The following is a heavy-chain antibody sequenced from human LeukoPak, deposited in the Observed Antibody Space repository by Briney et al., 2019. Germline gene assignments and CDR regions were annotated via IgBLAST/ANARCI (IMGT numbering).Heavy chain of an antibody. CDR1: GFTFSRNA. Sequence: PGGSLRLSCATSGFTFSRNAMGWVRQAPGMGLEWVSAIASDERTHYADSVKGRFIISRDISKNTLYLQMSSLRAEDTAIYCCVKDLLLWCFDSWGQGILVTVSS. V-gene: IGHV3-23*01. D-gene: IGHD2-15*01. CDR3: VKDLLLWCFDS. CDR2: IASDERT. J-gene: IGHJ4*02.